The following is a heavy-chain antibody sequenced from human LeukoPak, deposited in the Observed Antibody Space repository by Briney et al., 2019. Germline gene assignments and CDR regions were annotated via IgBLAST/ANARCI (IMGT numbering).Heavy chain of an antibody. V-gene: IGHV3-33*06. CDR1: GFTFSSYG. D-gene: IGHD6-13*01. CDR2: ILSDGSKE. Sequence: GGSLRLSCAASGFTFSSYGMHWVRQAPGKGLEWVAVILSDGSKEFYTDSVKGRFTISRDNSKNTLYLQMNSLRAEDTAVYYCAKSVGDSSSRAVDYWGQGTLVTVSS. CDR3: AKSVGDSSSRAVDY. J-gene: IGHJ4*02.